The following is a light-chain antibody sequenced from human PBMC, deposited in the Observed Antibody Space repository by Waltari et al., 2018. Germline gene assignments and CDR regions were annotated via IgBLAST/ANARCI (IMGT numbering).Light chain of an antibody. V-gene: IGKV3-11*01. CDR1: QSLSLY. J-gene: IGKJ1*01. Sequence: EIVLTQSPATLSLAPGERATLSCRARQSLSLYLAWYQQKPGQAPRLLIFDASNRATGIPARFSGSGSGTDFTLTISSLEPEDFAVYYCQQRSNWPSWTFGQGTKVEIK. CDR2: DAS. CDR3: QQRSNWPSWT.